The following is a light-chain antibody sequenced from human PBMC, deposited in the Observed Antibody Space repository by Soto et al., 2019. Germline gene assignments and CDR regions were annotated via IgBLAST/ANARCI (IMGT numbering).Light chain of an antibody. CDR1: GSNIGSKT. CDR2: SNN. V-gene: IGLV1-44*01. Sequence: QSVLTQPPSASGTPGQRVTISCSGSGSNIGSKTVNWYQQLPGTAPQLVIHSNNQWPSGVPDRFSGSKSGTSASLAISGLQSEDEADYYCAAWDDSLNAWVFGGGTKLTVL. CDR3: AAWDDSLNAWV. J-gene: IGLJ3*02.